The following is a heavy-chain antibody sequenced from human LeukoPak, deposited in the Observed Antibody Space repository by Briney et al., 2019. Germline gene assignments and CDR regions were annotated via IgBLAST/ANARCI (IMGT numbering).Heavy chain of an antibody. CDR2: IYYCGSI. Sequence: PSETLSLTCTVSGGSISSYYWSWIRQPPGKGLEWIGYIYYCGSIKYNPSLKSRVTMSVDTSKNQFSLKLSSVTAADTAVYYCARGSWIQSSPAIYYFDYWGQGTLVTVSS. V-gene: IGHV4-59*01. CDR1: GGSISSYY. CDR3: ARGSWIQSSPAIYYFDY. J-gene: IGHJ4*02. D-gene: IGHD5-18*01.